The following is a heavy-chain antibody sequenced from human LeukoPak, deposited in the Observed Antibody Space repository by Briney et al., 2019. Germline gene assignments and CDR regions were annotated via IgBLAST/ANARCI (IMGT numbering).Heavy chain of an antibody. V-gene: IGHV3-7*01. D-gene: IGHD5-18*01. CDR1: AFIFSGHW. Sequence: PGGSLRLSCEGSAFIFSGHWMNRVRQTPGKGLEWVASIKEDGSERQYVDSVKGRFTISRDNAKTSLYLQMNSLRAEDTAVYYCARSLWPEDYWGQGTLVTVSS. J-gene: IGHJ4*02. CDR3: ARSLWPEDY. CDR2: IKEDGSER.